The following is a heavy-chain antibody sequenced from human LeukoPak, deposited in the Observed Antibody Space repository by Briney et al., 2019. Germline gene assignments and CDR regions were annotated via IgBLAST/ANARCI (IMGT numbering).Heavy chain of an antibody. CDR3: ARDGYSSSWYDEYEALWYFDL. V-gene: IGHV1-2*02. CDR2: INPNSGGT. D-gene: IGHD6-13*01. CDR1: GYTFTGYY. J-gene: IGHJ2*01. Sequence: GASVKVSCKASGYTFTGYYMHWVRQAPGQGLEWMGWINPNSGGTNYAQKFQGRVTMTRDTSISTAYMELSRLRSDDTAVYYCARDGYSSSWYDEYEALWYFDLWGRGTLVTVSS.